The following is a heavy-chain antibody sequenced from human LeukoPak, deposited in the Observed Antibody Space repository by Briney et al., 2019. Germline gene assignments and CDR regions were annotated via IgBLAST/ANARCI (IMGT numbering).Heavy chain of an antibody. D-gene: IGHD5-18*01. J-gene: IGHJ3*02. CDR3: ARRAREYSHDAFDI. CDR1: GYTFTDYY. V-gene: IGHV1-2*02. CDR2: INPNSRGT. Sequence: GASVKVSCKASGYTFTDYYMHWVRQAPGQGLEWMGWINPNSRGTDSAQKFQGRFSMTRDTSISTAYMELSRLRSDDTAVYYCARRAREYSHDAFDIWGQGTIVTVSS.